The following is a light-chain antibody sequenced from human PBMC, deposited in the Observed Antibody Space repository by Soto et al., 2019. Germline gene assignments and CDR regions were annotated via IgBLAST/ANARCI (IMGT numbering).Light chain of an antibody. V-gene: IGKV3-20*01. CDR3: QQYGGSPRT. J-gene: IGKJ1*01. Sequence: VLSQSPGTLSLSQGEGATLSCRASQSISSNFLAWYQQKRGQAPRLLIHGASNRATGIPDRFSGSGSGTDFTLTITRLEPEDFAVYYCQQYGGSPRTFGQGTKVDIK. CDR1: QSISSNF. CDR2: GAS.